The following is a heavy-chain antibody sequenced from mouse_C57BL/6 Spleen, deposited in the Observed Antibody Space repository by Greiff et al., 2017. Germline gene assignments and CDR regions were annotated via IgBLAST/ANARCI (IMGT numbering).Heavy chain of an antibody. CDR3: AREGGYYGSSYEYFDY. CDR1: GFNIKDYY. D-gene: IGHD1-1*01. Sequence: EVQLQQSGAELVKPGASVKLSCTASGFNIKDYYMHWVKQRTEQGLEWIGRIAPEDGETKYAPKFQGKASITADTSSNTAYLQRSSLTSEDTAVYYGAREGGYYGSSYEYFDYGGQGTTLTVSS. J-gene: IGHJ2*01. CDR2: IAPEDGET. V-gene: IGHV14-2*01.